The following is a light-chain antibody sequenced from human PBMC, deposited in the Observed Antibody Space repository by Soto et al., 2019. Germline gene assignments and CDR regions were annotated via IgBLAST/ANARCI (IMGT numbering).Light chain of an antibody. CDR2: DVF. V-gene: IGLV2-14*03. Sequence: QSALTQPASVSGSPGQSITIPCTGTSSDVGGYDYVSWYQQHPGKAPKLMIYDVFHRPSGVSNRFSGSKSGNTASLTISGLQAEDEAYYYCCSYTTSTISVFGTGTKLTVL. J-gene: IGLJ1*01. CDR1: SSDVGGYDY. CDR3: CSYTTSTISV.